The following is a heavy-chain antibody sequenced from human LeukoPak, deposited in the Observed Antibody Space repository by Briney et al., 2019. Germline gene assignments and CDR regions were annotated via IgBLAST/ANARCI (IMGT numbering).Heavy chain of an antibody. V-gene: IGHV4-39*07. CDR1: GGSISSSSYY. J-gene: IGHJ4*02. D-gene: IGHD6-19*01. Sequence: SETLSLTCTVSGGSISSSSYYWGWIRQPPGKGLEWIGSIYYSGSTYYNPSLKSRVTISVDTSKNQFSLKLSSVTAAHTAVYYCARGSGWYEVWGQGTLVTVSS. CDR3: ARGSGWYEV. CDR2: IYYSGST.